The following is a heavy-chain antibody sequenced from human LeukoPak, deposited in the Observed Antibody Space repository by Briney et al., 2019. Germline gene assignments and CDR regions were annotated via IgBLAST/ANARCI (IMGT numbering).Heavy chain of an antibody. D-gene: IGHD6-19*01. V-gene: IGHV1-46*01. Sequence: ASVKVSCKAFGYTFTSNYMHWVRQAPGQGLEWMGIINPSGGSTSYAQKFQGRVTMTRDTSISTAYMELSRLRSDDTAVYYCARVGGVRYSSGWYPYWGQGTLVTVSS. CDR3: ARVGGVRYSSGWYPY. J-gene: IGHJ4*02. CDR1: GYTFTSNY. CDR2: INPSGGST.